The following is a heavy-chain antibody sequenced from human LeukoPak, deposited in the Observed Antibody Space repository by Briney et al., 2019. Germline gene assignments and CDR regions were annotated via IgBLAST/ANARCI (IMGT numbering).Heavy chain of an antibody. CDR1: DGSISSYF. CDR2: ISDSGST. Sequence: SETLSLTRTVSDGSISSYFWSWIRRPTGNGLEWIGYISDSGSTNYNPSLKSRVTISVDTSKNQFSLKLSSVTAADTAVYYCARRRLLYCSGGFCYYDYMDVCGKGTTVTVSS. D-gene: IGHD2-15*01. V-gene: IGHV4-59*08. J-gene: IGHJ6*03. CDR3: ARRRLLYCSGGFCYYDYMDV.